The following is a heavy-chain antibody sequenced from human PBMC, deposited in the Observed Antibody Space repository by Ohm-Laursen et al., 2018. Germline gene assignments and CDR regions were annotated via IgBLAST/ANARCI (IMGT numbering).Heavy chain of an antibody. Sequence: PGTLSLTCTVSGGSISSYYWSWIRQPPGKGLEWIGYIYYNGTTNYIPSLKSRVTISVDTSKNHFSLKLSSVTAADTAVYYCARGVYYRPVDYWGQGILVTVSS. CDR3: ARGVYYRPVDY. V-gene: IGHV4-59*01. D-gene: IGHD3-22*01. J-gene: IGHJ4*02. CDR1: GGSISSYY. CDR2: IYYNGTT.